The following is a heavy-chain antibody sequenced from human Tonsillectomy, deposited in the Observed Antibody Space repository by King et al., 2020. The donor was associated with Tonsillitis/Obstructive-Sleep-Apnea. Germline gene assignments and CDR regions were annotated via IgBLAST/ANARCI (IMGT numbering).Heavy chain of an antibody. CDR2: MYTGGNT. V-gene: IGHV3-53*04. J-gene: IGHJ4*02. CDR3: ARVQYSTTSGAFDL. CDR1: AITVSDNY. Sequence: VQLVESGGGLVQPGGSLTLSCAASAITVSDNYMTWVRQAPGKGLEWVSIMYTGGNTYHADSVKGRFTISRHSSENTLYLQMNRLRPEDTAVYYCARVQYSTTSGAFDLWGQGTLVTVSS. D-gene: IGHD2-2*01.